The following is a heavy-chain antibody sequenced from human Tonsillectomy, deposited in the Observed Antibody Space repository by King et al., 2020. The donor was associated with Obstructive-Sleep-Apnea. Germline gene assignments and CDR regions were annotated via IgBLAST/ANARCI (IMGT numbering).Heavy chain of an antibody. Sequence: VQLVESGAEVKKPGASVKVSCKASGYTFTSYGISWVRQAPGQGLEWMGWISGYNGNTNCAQKLQGRVTMTTDTSTSTAYMELRSLRSDDTAVYYCARDHGIAVAGTVVDYWGQGTLVTVSS. D-gene: IGHD6-19*01. V-gene: IGHV1-18*04. CDR3: ARDHGIAVAGTVVDY. CDR1: GYTFTSYG. J-gene: IGHJ4*02. CDR2: ISGYNGNT.